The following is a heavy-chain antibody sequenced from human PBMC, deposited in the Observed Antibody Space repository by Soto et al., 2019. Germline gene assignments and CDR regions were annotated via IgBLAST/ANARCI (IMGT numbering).Heavy chain of an antibody. J-gene: IGHJ4*02. CDR1: GLTFSDFA. V-gene: IGHV3-23*01. CDR2: IGGSGTIT. D-gene: IGHD5-12*01. CDR3: AKFPRREYSGYDWVFLLQFDY. Sequence: PGGSLRLSCAASGLTFSDFAMSWVRQAPGKGLEWVSTIGGSGTITYYADSVMGRFTISRDNFKNILYLQMNSLRAEDTAVYYCAKFPRREYSGYDWVFLLQFDYWGQGTLVTVSS.